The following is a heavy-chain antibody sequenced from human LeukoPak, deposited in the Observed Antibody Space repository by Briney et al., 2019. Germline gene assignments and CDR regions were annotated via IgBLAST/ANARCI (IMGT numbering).Heavy chain of an antibody. J-gene: IGHJ6*01. CDR1: GFTFRDYW. CDR3: ARPINVYYFDSSPYSYGYGMAV. CDR2: INTDGSST. Sequence: GGSLRLSCEASGFTFRDYWMHWVRQAPGKGLVWVARINTDGSSTNYADSVKGRFTISRDNARNTAFLQMNSLRAEDTAVYYCARPINVYYFDSSPYSYGYGMAVWGQGTTVIVSS. D-gene: IGHD3-22*01. V-gene: IGHV3-74*01.